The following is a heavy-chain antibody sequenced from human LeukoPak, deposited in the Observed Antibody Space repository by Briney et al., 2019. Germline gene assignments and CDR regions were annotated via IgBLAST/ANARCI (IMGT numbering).Heavy chain of an antibody. V-gene: IGHV4-59*01. Sequence: PSETLSLTCSVPGGSISGYYWNWIRQPPGRGLEWIGYIHYSGSTDYNPSLKSRVTISVDTSKNQFSLRLRSVTAADTAVYYCARLIHGRVVTAIEHWGQGVLVTVSS. J-gene: IGHJ4*02. CDR1: GGSISGYY. D-gene: IGHD2-21*02. CDR3: ARLIHGRVVTAIEH. CDR2: IHYSGST.